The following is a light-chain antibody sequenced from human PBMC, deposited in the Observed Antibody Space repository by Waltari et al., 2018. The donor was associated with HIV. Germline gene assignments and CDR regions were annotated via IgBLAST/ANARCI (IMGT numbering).Light chain of an antibody. CDR1: RSILYSSDNRNY. V-gene: IGKV4-1*01. CDR2: WAS. CDR3: QQYFRIPPT. J-gene: IGKJ4*01. Sequence: DIVMTQSPDSLPVSLGERATINCTSSRSILYSSDNRNYLAWYQQKPRQPPKLLISWASTQESGVPDRFSGGGSGTDFTLTITRLQAEDVAVYHCQQYFRIPPTFGGGTKVEIK.